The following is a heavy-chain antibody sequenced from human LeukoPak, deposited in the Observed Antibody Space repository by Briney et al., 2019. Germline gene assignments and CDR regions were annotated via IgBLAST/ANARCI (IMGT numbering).Heavy chain of an antibody. CDR3: ARVSGGGAARHYYYYYYGMDV. CDR2: IYTSGST. V-gene: IGHV4-4*07. J-gene: IGHJ6*02. D-gene: IGHD1-26*01. CDR1: GGSISSYY. Sequence: ASETLSLTCTVSGGSISSYYWSWIRQPAGKGLEWIGRIYTSGSTNYNPSLKSRVTMSVDTSKNQFSLKLSSVTAADTAVYYCARVSGGGAARHYYYYYYGMDVWGQGTTVTVSS.